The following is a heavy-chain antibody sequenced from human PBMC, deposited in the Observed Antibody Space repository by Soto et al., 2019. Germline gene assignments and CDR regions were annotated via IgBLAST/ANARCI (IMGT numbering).Heavy chain of an antibody. CDR3: ARSLQSIAAAGLDY. V-gene: IGHV3-33*01. D-gene: IGHD6-13*01. CDR2: IWYDGSNK. J-gene: IGHJ4*02. CDR1: GFPFSSYG. Sequence: GGSLRLSCAASGFPFSSYGMHWVRQAPGKGLEWVAVIWYDGSNKYYADSVKGRFTISRDNSKNTLYLQMNSLRAEDTAVYYCARSLQSIAAAGLDYWGQGTLVTVSS.